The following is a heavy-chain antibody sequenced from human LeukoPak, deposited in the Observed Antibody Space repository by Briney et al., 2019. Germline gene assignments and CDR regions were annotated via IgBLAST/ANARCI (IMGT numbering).Heavy chain of an antibody. Sequence: GGSLRLSCAASGFTFSSYWMHWVRQAPGKGLVWVSRINSDGSSTSYADSVKGRFTISRDNAKNTLYLQMNSLRAEDTAVYYCARAGRKVGATTYFDYWGQGTLVTVSS. V-gene: IGHV3-74*01. CDR3: ARAGRKVGATTYFDY. D-gene: IGHD1-26*01. CDR1: GFTFSSYW. J-gene: IGHJ4*02. CDR2: INSDGSST.